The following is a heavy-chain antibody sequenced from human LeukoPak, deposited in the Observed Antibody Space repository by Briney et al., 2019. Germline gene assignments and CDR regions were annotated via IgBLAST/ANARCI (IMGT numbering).Heavy chain of an antibody. CDR3: ARDGWYSGYDFDS. V-gene: IGHV3-48*01. Sequence: GGSLRLSCAASGFTFSSYNTNWVRQAPGNGLECVSYIGTSNTKFFADSGKGRLPIPRNNGKNSVYLQRSSLRIENGAVYYFARDGWYSGYDFDSWGQGTLDTVSS. CDR1: GFTFSSYN. CDR2: IGTSNTK. D-gene: IGHD5-12*01. J-gene: IGHJ4*02.